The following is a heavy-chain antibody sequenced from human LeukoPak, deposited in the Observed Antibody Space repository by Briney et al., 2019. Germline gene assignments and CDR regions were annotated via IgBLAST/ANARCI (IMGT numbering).Heavy chain of an antibody. CDR2: ISAYNGNT. V-gene: IGHV1-18*01. J-gene: IGHJ6*02. CDR3: ARDLSSTSPDSPSYYYYYGMDV. D-gene: IGHD2-2*01. Sequence: ASVKVSCKASGYTFTSYGISWVRQAPGQGLEWMGWISAYNGNTNYAQKLQGRVTMTTDTSTSTAYMELRSLRSDDTAVYYCARDLSSTSPDSPSYYYYYGMDVWGQGTTVTVSS. CDR1: GYTFTSYG.